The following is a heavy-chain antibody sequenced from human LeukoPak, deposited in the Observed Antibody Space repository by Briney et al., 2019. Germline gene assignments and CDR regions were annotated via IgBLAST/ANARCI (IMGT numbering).Heavy chain of an antibody. Sequence: GASVTVSCKASGYTLTGYYMHWVRQAPGQGREWMGWINPNSGGTNYAQTFQGRVPMTRDTSISTAYMELSRLGSDDTAVYYCARDGASGYLADYWGQGTLVTVSS. J-gene: IGHJ4*02. CDR1: GYTLTGYY. D-gene: IGHD3-3*01. V-gene: IGHV1-2*02. CDR2: INPNSGGT. CDR3: ARDGASGYLADY.